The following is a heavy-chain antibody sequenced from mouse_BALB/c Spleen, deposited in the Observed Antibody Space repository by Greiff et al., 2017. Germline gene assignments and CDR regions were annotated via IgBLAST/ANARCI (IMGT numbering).Heavy chain of an antibody. D-gene: IGHD1-1*01. CDR1: GYTFTSYW. Sequence: VQLQQPGAELVKPGASVKLSCKASGYTFTSYWMHWVKQRPGQGLEWIGEINPSNGRTNYNEKFKSKATLTVDKSSSTAYMQLSSLTSEDSAVYYCARGDGSRVYAMDYWGQGTSVTVSS. J-gene: IGHJ4*01. V-gene: IGHV1S81*02. CDR3: ARGDGSRVYAMDY. CDR2: INPSNGRT.